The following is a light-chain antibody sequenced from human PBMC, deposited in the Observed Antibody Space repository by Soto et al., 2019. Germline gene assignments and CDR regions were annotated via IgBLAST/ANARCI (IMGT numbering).Light chain of an antibody. CDR1: QSINNW. Sequence: SQMTQSPSTLSASVGDRVTITCRDSQSINNWLAWYQQKAGKAPKLLIYEASGLESGVPSRFSGSGSGTEFTLTISSLQPDDFATYYCQQYNSYWTFGQGTKVDIK. CDR2: EAS. CDR3: QQYNSYWT. V-gene: IGKV1-5*03. J-gene: IGKJ1*01.